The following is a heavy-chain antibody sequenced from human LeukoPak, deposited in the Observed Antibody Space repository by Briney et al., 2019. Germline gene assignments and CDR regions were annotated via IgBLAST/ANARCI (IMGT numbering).Heavy chain of an antibody. CDR2: IYYSGST. V-gene: IGHV4-39*07. D-gene: IGHD3-22*01. Sequence: PSETLSLTCTVSGGSISSSSYYWGWIRQPPGKGLEWIGSIYYSGSTYYNPSLKSRVTISVDTSKNQFSLKLSSVTAADTAVYYCATGITMIVVTNWFDPWGQGTLVTVSS. CDR1: GGSISSSSYY. J-gene: IGHJ5*02. CDR3: ATGITMIVVTNWFDP.